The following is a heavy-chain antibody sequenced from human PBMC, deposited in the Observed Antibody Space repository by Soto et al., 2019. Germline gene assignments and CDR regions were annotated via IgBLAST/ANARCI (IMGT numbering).Heavy chain of an antibody. CDR3: TTGSEAGV. D-gene: IGHD6-25*01. V-gene: IGHV3-15*07. J-gene: IGHJ6*02. CDR1: GLTISNAW. Sequence: EVHLVDSGGGFIYPGGSLRLSCAASGLTISNAWMNWVRQAPGKGLEWVGRIKTNTEGGTTDYAAAVKGRFTVSRDDSNTTLYLQMDSLRSEDTAVYYCTTGSEAGVWGQGTRVTISS. CDR2: IKTNTEGGTT.